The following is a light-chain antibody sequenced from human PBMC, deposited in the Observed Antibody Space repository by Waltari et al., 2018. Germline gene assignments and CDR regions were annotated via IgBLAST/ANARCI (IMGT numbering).Light chain of an antibody. Sequence: IVMTQSPDSLAVSLGERATIDCTSSRTLLYRSNNKNYLAWYQQQPGQPPKPLFYWASTRESGVPDRFSGGGSGTDFTLTISSLQAEDVAVYYCQQYFLTPTFGLGTRVEVK. J-gene: IGKJ1*01. CDR2: WAS. CDR1: RTLLYRSNNKNY. V-gene: IGKV4-1*01. CDR3: QQYFLTPT.